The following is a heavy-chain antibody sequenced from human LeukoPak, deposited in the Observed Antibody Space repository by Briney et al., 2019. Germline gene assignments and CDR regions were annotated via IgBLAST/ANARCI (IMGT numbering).Heavy chain of an antibody. J-gene: IGHJ4*02. Sequence: SETLTLTCTVSGGSISTFSWSWLRQLPGKGLEWIGPIYIKSTNYNPSLKSRVAISVDTSKNQFSLRLDSVTTADTAVYYCARDTTVASGMQYWGQGTLVTVSS. D-gene: IGHD6-19*01. CDR1: GGSISTFS. CDR3: ARDTTVASGMQY. V-gene: IGHV4-59*01. CDR2: IYIKST.